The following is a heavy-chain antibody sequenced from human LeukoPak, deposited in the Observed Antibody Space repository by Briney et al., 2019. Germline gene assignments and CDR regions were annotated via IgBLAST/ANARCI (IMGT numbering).Heavy chain of an antibody. Sequence: PGGSLRLSCAASGFTFSSYAMSWVRQAPGKGLEWVAVISYDETQKYYGDSVKGRFTISRDNSKNTLYLQMNSLRAEDTAVYYCAKDESGYYFGLGYWGQGTLVTVSS. D-gene: IGHD3-22*01. CDR2: ISYDETQK. CDR1: GFTFSSYA. CDR3: AKDESGYYFGLGY. J-gene: IGHJ4*02. V-gene: IGHV3-30*18.